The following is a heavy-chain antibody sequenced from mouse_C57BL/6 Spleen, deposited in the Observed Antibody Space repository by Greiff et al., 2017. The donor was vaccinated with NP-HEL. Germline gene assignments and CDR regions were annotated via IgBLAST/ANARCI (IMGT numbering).Heavy chain of an antibody. CDR1: GYTFTDYY. CDR3: APYYYGSSLWWYFDV. V-gene: IGHV1-26*01. Sequence: VQLQQSGPELVKPGASVKISCKASGYTFTDYYMNWVKQSHGKSLEWIGDINPNNGGTSYNQKFKGKATLTVDKSSSTAYMELRSLTSEDSAVYYCAPYYYGSSLWWYFDVWGTGTTVTVSS. CDR2: INPNNGGT. D-gene: IGHD1-1*01. J-gene: IGHJ1*03.